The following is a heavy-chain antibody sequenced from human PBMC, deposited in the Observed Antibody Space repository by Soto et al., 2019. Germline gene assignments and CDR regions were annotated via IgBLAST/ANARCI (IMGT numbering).Heavy chain of an antibody. D-gene: IGHD6-6*01. CDR3: ARERSSVLDY. CDR2: MNPNSGNT. Sequence: QVQLVQSGAEVKKPGASVKVSCKASGYTFTSYDINWVRQATGQGLEWMGWMNPNSGNTVYAQKFQGRVTMTRNTSISTAYLELSRLRSEDTDVYYCARERSSVLDYCVHGTLVTVS. V-gene: IGHV1-8*01. CDR1: GYTFTSYD. J-gene: IGHJ4*01.